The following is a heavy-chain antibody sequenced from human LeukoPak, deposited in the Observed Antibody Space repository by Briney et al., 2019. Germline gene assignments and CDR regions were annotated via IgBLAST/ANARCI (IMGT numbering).Heavy chain of an antibody. V-gene: IGHV4-59*01. Sequence: SETLSLTCTVSGGSISSYYWSWIRQPPGKGLEWIGYIYYSGSTNYNPSLKSRVTISVDTSKNQFSLKLSSVTAADTAVYYCARGRWQPPDYWGQGTLVTVSS. J-gene: IGHJ4*02. D-gene: IGHD4-23*01. CDR2: IYYSGST. CDR1: GGSISSYY. CDR3: ARGRWQPPDY.